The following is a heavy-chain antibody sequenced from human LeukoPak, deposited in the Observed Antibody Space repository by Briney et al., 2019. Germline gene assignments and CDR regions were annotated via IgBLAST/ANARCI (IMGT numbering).Heavy chain of an antibody. V-gene: IGHV1-69*13. Sequence: SVKVSCKASGGTFSSYAISWVRQAPGQGLEWMGGIIPIFGTANYAQMFQGRVTITADESTSTAYMELSSLRSEDTAVYYCARDGDYGYSSGWLGYDWGQGTLVTVSS. J-gene: IGHJ4*02. CDR3: ARDGDYGYSSGWLGYD. CDR2: IIPIFGTA. D-gene: IGHD6-13*01. CDR1: GGTFSSYA.